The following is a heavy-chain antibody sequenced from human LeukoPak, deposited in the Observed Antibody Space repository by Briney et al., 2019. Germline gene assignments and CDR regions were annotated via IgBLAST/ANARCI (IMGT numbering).Heavy chain of an antibody. CDR3: ARDRYQLLSFWFDP. CDR1: GGSISSYY. V-gene: IGHV4-4*07. D-gene: IGHD2-2*01. Sequence: SETLSLTCTVSGGSISSYYWSWIRQSAGKGLEWIGRIYTSGSTNYNPSLKSRVTMSVDTSKNQFSLKLSSVTAADTAVYYCARDRYQLLSFWFDPWGQGTLVTVSS. CDR2: IYTSGST. J-gene: IGHJ5*02.